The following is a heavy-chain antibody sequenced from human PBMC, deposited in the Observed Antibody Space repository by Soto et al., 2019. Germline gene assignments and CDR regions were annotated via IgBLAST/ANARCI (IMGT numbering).Heavy chain of an antibody. D-gene: IGHD3-22*01. V-gene: IGHV3-13*01. J-gene: IGHJ4*02. CDR1: GFTFSSYD. CDR2: IGTAGDT. CDR3: ARGGTTVVIPIDY. Sequence: EVQLVESGGGLVQPGGSLRLSCAASGFTFSSYDMYWARQATGKGLEWVSTIGTAGDTYYPGSMKGRFTISRENAKNSLDPQMNSLGAEDTAVYYGARGGTTVVIPIDYWGQGTLVSVSA.